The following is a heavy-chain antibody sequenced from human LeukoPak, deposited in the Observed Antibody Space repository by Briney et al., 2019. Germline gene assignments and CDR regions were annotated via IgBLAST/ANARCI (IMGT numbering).Heavy chain of an antibody. J-gene: IGHJ3*02. CDR3: AGSRAPGAADAFDI. CDR2: IYPGDSDT. V-gene: IGHV5-51*01. D-gene: IGHD7-27*01. Sequence: GESLKISCKDSGYSFTSYWIGWVRQMPGKGLEWMGIIYPGDSDTSYSPSFQGQVTISADKSINTAYLQWSSLKAPDTAMYYCAGSRAPGAADAFDIWGEGTMVTVCS. CDR1: GYSFTSYW.